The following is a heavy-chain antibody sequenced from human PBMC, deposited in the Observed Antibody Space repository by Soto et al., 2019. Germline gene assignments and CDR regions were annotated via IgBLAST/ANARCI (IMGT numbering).Heavy chain of an antibody. Sequence: PGGSLRLSCAASGFTFSDHYMSWIRQAPGKGLEWVSYISSSSSYTNYADSVKGRFTISRDNAKNSLYLQMNSLRAEDTAVYYCARAYYDDSSGPPDWFDPWGQGTLVTVSS. CDR1: GFTFSDHY. V-gene: IGHV3-11*06. CDR2: ISSSSSYT. J-gene: IGHJ5*02. CDR3: ARAYYDDSSGPPDWFDP. D-gene: IGHD3-22*01.